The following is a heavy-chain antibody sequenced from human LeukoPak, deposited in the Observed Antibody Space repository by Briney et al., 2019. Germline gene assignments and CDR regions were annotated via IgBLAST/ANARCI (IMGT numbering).Heavy chain of an antibody. Sequence: GASVKVSCKASGYSFTSNYIHWVRQAPGQGLEWMGMIYPRDGSTSYAQKFQGRVTVTRDTSTSTVHMELSGLRSEDTAVYYCARAPSGFTYGPGDHWGQGTLVTVSS. CDR2: IYPRDGST. D-gene: IGHD5-18*01. V-gene: IGHV1-46*01. CDR1: GYSFTSNY. J-gene: IGHJ4*02. CDR3: ARAPSGFTYGPGDH.